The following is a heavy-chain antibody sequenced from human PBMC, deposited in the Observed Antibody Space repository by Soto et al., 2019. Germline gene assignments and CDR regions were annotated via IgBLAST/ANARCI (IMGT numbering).Heavy chain of an antibody. V-gene: IGHV3-7*04. CDR2: ITEDGSEK. CDR1: GFTFSSYW. J-gene: IGHJ4*02. D-gene: IGHD5-12*01. Sequence: EVQLVESGGGLVQPGGSLRLSCAASGFTFSSYWMSWVRQAPGKGLEWVAHITEDGSEKYYVDSVKGRFTISRDNAKNSLHLEMNSLRAEDTAVYYCARASLVLATDYWGQGTLVTVSS. CDR3: ARASLVLATDY.